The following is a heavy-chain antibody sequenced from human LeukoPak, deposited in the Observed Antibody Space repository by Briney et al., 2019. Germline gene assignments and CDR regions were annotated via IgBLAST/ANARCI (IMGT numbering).Heavy chain of an antibody. CDR3: ARHIPDSSSSVFDY. Sequence: PSETLSLTCTVSGGSLSSYYWSWIRQPPGRGLEWIGYIYTSGSTNYHPSLKSRVTISVDTHKTQFSLKLSSVTAADTGVYYCARHIPDSSSSVFDYWGQGTLVTVSS. D-gene: IGHD6-6*01. V-gene: IGHV4-4*09. CDR2: IYTSGST. CDR1: GGSLSSYY. J-gene: IGHJ4*02.